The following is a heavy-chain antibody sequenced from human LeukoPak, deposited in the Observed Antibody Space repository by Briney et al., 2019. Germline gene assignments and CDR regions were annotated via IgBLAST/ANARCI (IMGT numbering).Heavy chain of an antibody. CDR2: IYSGGST. CDR1: GFTVSSNY. J-gene: IGHJ4*02. CDR3: AKDVKLRAVAGLYFDY. V-gene: IGHV3-53*05. Sequence: PGGSLRLSCAASGFTVSSNYMSWVRQAPGKGLEGGSVIYSGGSTYYADSVKGRFTISRDNSKNTLYLQMNSLRAEDTALYYCAKDVKLRAVAGLYFDYWGQGILVTVSS. D-gene: IGHD6-19*01.